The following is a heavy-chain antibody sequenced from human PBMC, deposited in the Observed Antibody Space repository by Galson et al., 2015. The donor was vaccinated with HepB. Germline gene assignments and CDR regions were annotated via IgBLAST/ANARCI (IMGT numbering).Heavy chain of an antibody. V-gene: IGHV3-23*01. Sequence: SLRLSCAASGFTLSTSAMNWVRQAPGKGLEWVSGVSGSGNSKNYAASVWGWFTISSDNSKSALYLQMNSLKAEDTAVYYCAKGVHGSIVVSAPICVGPFCYSYMDVWGKGTTVTVSS. CDR2: VSGSGNSK. D-gene: IGHD2-2*01. CDR3: AKGVHGSIVVSAPICVGPFCYSYMDV. CDR1: GFTLSTSA. J-gene: IGHJ6*03.